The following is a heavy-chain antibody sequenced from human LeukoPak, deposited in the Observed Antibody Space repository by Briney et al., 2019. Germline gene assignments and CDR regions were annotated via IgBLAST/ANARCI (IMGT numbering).Heavy chain of an antibody. CDR3: ASLITYYDFWSGYY. Sequence: PGGSLRLSCAASGFTFSSYSMYWVRQALGKGLEWVSSISSSSSYIYYADSVKGRFTISRDNAKNSLYLQMNRLRAEDTAVYYCASLITYYDFWSGYYWGQGTLVTVSS. V-gene: IGHV3-21*01. CDR2: ISSSSSYI. CDR1: GFTFSSYS. D-gene: IGHD3-3*01. J-gene: IGHJ4*02.